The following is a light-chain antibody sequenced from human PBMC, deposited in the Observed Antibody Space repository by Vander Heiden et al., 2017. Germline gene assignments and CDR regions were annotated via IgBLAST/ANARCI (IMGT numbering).Light chain of an antibody. CDR3: QQSYSTLWT. CDR1: QSISSH. CDR2: AAS. V-gene: IGKV1-39*01. Sequence: DIQMTRSPSSLSASVGDRVTITCRASQSISSHLNWYQQKPGKAPKLLIYAASNLQSGVPSRFSGSGSGTDFTLTISSLQPEDFTTYYCQQSYSTLWTFGQGTKVEIK. J-gene: IGKJ1*01.